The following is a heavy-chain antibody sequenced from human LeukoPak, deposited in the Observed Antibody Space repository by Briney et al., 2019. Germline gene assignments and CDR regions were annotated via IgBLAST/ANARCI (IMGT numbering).Heavy chain of an antibody. J-gene: IGHJ4*02. V-gene: IGHV3-23*01. Sequence: GGSLRLSCAASGFTFSSYAMSWVRQAPGKGLQWVSTISGSGGSTYYADSVKGRFTISGDNSKNTLYLQMNSLRAEDTAVYYCARDLGIAVASFDYWGQRTLVTVSS. CDR3: ARDLGIAVASFDY. D-gene: IGHD6-19*01. CDR1: GFTFSSYA. CDR2: ISGSGGST.